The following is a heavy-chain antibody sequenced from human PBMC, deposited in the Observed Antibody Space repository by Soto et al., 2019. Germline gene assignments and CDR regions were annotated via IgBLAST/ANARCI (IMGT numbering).Heavy chain of an antibody. V-gene: IGHV3-7*03. J-gene: IGHJ6*02. CDR3: ARGDYYDSSGYYFLYYYYGMDV. Sequence: EVQLVESGGGLVQPGGSLRLSCAASGFTFSSYWMSWVRQAPGKGLEWVANIKQDGSEKYYVDSVKGRFTISRDNAKNSLYLQMNSLRAEDTAVYYCARGDYYDSSGYYFLYYYYGMDVWGQGTTVTVSS. D-gene: IGHD3-22*01. CDR2: IKQDGSEK. CDR1: GFTFSSYW.